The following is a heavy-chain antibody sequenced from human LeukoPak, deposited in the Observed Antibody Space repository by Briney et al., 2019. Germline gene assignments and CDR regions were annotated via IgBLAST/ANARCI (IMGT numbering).Heavy chain of an antibody. V-gene: IGHV4-61*02. D-gene: IGHD3-22*01. Sequence: SETLSLTCPVSGDSISSGDYYWSWLLQPAGTGLEWLGRISSSGSTNYNPSLKSRVTISVDTSKNQFSLKLSSVTAADTAVYFCARGPYSYDSSGAFDIWGQGTMVTVSS. J-gene: IGHJ3*02. CDR1: GDSISSGDYY. CDR2: ISSSGST. CDR3: ARGPYSYDSSGAFDI.